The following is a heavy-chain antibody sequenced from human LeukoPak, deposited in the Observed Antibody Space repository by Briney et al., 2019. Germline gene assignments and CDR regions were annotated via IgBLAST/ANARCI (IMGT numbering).Heavy chain of an antibody. Sequence: SETLSLTCTVSGGSISSSSYYWGWIRQPPGKGLEWIGSIYYSGSTYYNPSLKSRVTISVDTSKNQFSLKLSSVTAADTAVYYCARPYSSSWYAFDYWGQGTLVTVSS. CDR2: IYYSGST. D-gene: IGHD6-13*01. V-gene: IGHV4-39*07. CDR3: ARPYSSSWYAFDY. CDR1: GGSISSSSYY. J-gene: IGHJ4*02.